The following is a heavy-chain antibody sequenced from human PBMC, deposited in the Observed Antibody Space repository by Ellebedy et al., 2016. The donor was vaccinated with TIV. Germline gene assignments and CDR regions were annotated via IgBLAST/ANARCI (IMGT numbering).Heavy chain of an antibody. V-gene: IGHV1-18*04. J-gene: IGHJ4*02. Sequence: ASVKVSCKASGYPFNTYIVSWVRQAPGQRPEWLGWISPYTGDTHFARKVQGRITLTTDTSTSPVFMELRSLTSDDTAVYYCARDMVQGMVAKYLWFDYWGQGTPVTVSS. CDR2: ISPYTGDT. CDR3: ARDMVQGMVAKYLWFDY. CDR1: GYPFNTYI. D-gene: IGHD5-12*01.